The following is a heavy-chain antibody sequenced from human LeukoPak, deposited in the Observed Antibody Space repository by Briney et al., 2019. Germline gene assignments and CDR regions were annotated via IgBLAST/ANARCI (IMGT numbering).Heavy chain of an antibody. CDR1: RYTFTSYD. CDR3: ARGAPGSSCSGGSCPYFDY. CDR2: VNPNSVHT. J-gene: IGHJ4*02. Sequence: ASVKVSCKASRYTFTSYDINWVRQATGHGLGGWGGVNPNSVHTGFAQKFQGRVSMTSNTSLSTAYMEVRSLRSEDTAVYYCARGAPGSSCSGGSCPYFDYWGQGNLVSVSS. D-gene: IGHD2-15*01. V-gene: IGHV1-8*01.